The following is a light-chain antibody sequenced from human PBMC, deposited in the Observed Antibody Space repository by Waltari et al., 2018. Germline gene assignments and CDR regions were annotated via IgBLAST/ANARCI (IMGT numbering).Light chain of an antibody. CDR3: QQRSKWFT. J-gene: IGKJ4*01. CDR2: DAS. V-gene: IGKV3-11*01. CDR1: QSVSSY. Sequence: EVVLTLSPATLALSPGERATLSCRASQSVSSYLAWYQQKPGQAPRLLIYDASKRATGIPARFTGSGSGTHFTLTISSLEPEDFAVYYCQQRSKWFTFGGGTKVEIK.